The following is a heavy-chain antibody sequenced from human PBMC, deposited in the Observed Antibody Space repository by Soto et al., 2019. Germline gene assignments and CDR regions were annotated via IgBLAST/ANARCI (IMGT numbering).Heavy chain of an antibody. J-gene: IGHJ5*02. CDR2: INHDGSEV. CDR1: GFTFSSSW. V-gene: IGHV3-7*01. D-gene: IGHD6-13*01. Sequence: EVQLVESGGGLVQPGGSLRLTCTASGFTFSSSWMAWVRQAPGKGLEWVGNINHDGSEVYYLDSVRGRFTISRDSAWKSLYLQVTSLRAEDTAVYYCAGSQNNWFDPWGQGTLVAVSS. CDR3: AGSQNNWFDP.